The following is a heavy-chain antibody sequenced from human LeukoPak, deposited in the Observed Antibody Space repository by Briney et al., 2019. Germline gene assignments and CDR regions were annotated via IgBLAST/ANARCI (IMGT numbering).Heavy chain of an antibody. V-gene: IGHV3-7*01. J-gene: IGHJ4*02. D-gene: IGHD2-2*01. CDR1: GFTFITYW. CDR2: IKQDGSEK. CDR3: ARGPGGEGYCSSTSCYAPDY. Sequence: QTGGSLRLSCAASGFTFITYWMSWVRQAPGEGLEWVANIKQDGSEKYYVDSVKGRFTISRDNAKTSLYLQMNSLRAEDTAVYYCARGPGGEGYCSSTSCYAPDYWGQGTLVTVSS.